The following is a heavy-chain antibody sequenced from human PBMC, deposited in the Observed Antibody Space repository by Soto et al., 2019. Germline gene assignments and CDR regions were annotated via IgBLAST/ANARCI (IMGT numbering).Heavy chain of an antibody. J-gene: IGHJ4*02. CDR3: TTDRRTAGDFDY. CDR2: IKSKTDGGTT. Sequence: EVQLVESGGGLVQPGGSLRLSCAASGFTFSNAWMSWVRQAPGKGLEWGGRIKSKTDGGTTDYAAPVKGRFTISRDDSKNTLYLRMNSLKTEDTAVYYCTTDRRTAGDFDYWGQGTLVTVSS. V-gene: IGHV3-15*01. CDR1: GFTFSNAW. D-gene: IGHD6-13*01.